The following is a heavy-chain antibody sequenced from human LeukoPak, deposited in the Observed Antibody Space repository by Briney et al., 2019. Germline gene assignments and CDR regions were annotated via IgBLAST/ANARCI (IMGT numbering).Heavy chain of an antibody. CDR2: ISPNSGGT. Sequence: ASVKVSCKASGYTFTGYYMHWVRQAPGQGLEWMGWISPNSGGTNYAQKFQGWVTMTRDTSISTAYMELSRLRSGDTAVYYCARVRGFGAPHYGMDVWGKGTTVTVSS. V-gene: IGHV1-2*04. D-gene: IGHD3-10*01. CDR1: GYTFTGYY. J-gene: IGHJ6*04. CDR3: ARVRGFGAPHYGMDV.